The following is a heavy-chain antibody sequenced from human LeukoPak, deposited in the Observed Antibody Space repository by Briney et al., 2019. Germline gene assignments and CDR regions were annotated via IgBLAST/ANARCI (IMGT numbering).Heavy chain of an antibody. CDR3: ARLVAARPTNWFDP. D-gene: IGHD6-6*01. V-gene: IGHV4-59*01. CDR2: ICYSGST. Sequence: SETLSLTCTVSGGSISSYYWSWIRQPPGKGLEWIGYICYSGSTNYNPSLKSRVTISVDTSKNQFFLKLSSVTAADTAVYYCARLVAARPTNWFDPWGQGTLVTVSS. CDR1: GGSISSYY. J-gene: IGHJ5*02.